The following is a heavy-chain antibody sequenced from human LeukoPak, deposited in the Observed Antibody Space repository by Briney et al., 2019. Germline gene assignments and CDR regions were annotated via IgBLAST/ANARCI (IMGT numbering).Heavy chain of an antibody. Sequence: GASVKVSCKXSGFTFTSSAMQWVRQARGQRLEWIGWIVVGSGNTNYAQKFQERVTITRDMSTSTAYMELSSLRSEDTAVYYCAASYDSSGYAFDIWGQGTMVTVSS. V-gene: IGHV1-58*02. CDR3: AASYDSSGYAFDI. CDR2: IVVGSGNT. CDR1: GFTFTSSA. J-gene: IGHJ3*02. D-gene: IGHD3-22*01.